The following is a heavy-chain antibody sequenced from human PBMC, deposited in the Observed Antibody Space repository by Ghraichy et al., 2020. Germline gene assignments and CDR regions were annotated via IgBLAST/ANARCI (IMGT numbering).Heavy chain of an antibody. CDR2: TRNKVNSYGT. Sequence: GGSLRLSCAASGFIFSDHYMDWVRQAPGKGLEWVGRTRNKVNSYGTEYAASVKGRFTISRDESKNSMDLQMNSLKTEDTAVYFCARGASDGRAPNFYGMDVWGQGTTVTVSS. V-gene: IGHV3-72*01. D-gene: IGHD4/OR15-4a*01. J-gene: IGHJ6*02. CDR3: ARGASDGRAPNFYGMDV. CDR1: GFIFSDHY.